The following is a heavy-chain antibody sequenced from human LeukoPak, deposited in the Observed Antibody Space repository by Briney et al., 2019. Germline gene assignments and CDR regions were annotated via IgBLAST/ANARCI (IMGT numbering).Heavy chain of an antibody. V-gene: IGHV4-34*01. Sequence: SETLSLTCAVYGGSFSGYYWSWIRQPPGKGLEWIGEINHSGSTNYNPSLKSRVTISVDTSKNQFSLKLSSVTVADTAVYYCAREIQQQLLVDWFDPWGQGTLVTVSS. J-gene: IGHJ5*02. D-gene: IGHD6-13*01. CDR2: INHSGST. CDR3: AREIQQQLLVDWFDP. CDR1: GGSFSGYY.